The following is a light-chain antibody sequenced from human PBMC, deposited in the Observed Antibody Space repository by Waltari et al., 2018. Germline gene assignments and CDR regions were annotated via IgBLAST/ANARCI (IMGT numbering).Light chain of an antibody. CDR3: ATWDDSLNGQL. CDR1: RSNLGSNP. J-gene: IGLJ2*01. CDR2: SND. Sequence: QSVLTQPPSASGTPGQRVTISCSGSRSNLGSNPVNWYQQLPGAAPNLLLYSNDQQASGVPDRFSGAKSGSSASRGISGLQSEDEADDYCATWDDSLNGQLFGGGTKLTGL. V-gene: IGLV1-44*01.